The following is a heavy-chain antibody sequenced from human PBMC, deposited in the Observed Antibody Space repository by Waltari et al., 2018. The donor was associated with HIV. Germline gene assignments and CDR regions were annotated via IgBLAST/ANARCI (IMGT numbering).Heavy chain of an antibody. V-gene: IGHV3-48*03. Sequence: EVQLVESGGGLVQPGGSLRLSCAPPGFTFSSYEMNWVRQAPGKGLEWVSYISSSGSTIYYADSVKGRFTISRDNAKNSLYLQMNSLRAEDTAVYYCARDWGSGSYRWGQGTLVTVSS. CDR2: ISSSGSTI. D-gene: IGHD3-10*01. CDR1: GFTFSSYE. J-gene: IGHJ4*02. CDR3: ARDWGSGSYR.